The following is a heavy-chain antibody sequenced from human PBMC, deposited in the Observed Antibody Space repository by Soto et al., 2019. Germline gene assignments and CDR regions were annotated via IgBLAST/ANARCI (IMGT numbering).Heavy chain of an antibody. CDR3: GGGGTWVVDY. V-gene: IGHV3-74*01. CDR1: GFTFSSYW. CDR2: INSDGSST. D-gene: IGHD1-1*01. Sequence: EVQLVESGGGLVQPGESLRLSCAASGFTFSSYWMHWVRQTPGKGLVWVSRINSDGSSTNYADSVKGRFTISRDNAKNTLDLQVNSLRAEDTAVYYCGGGGTWVVDYWGQGTLVNVSP. J-gene: IGHJ4*02.